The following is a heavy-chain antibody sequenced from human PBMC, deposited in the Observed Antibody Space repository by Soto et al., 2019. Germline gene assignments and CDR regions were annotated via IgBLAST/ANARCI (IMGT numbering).Heavy chain of an antibody. V-gene: IGHV1-2*02. J-gene: IGHJ4*02. Sequence: ASVKVSCKASGYIFSANYMHWVRQAPGQGFEWMGRISPKSGGTNYAQKFQGRVTMTWDTSLNTAYMELSSLTSEDTAVYYCARPPGYISDWYYFDLWGQGTLVTVSS. D-gene: IGHD3-9*01. CDR3: ARPPGYISDWYYFDL. CDR2: ISPKSGGT. CDR1: GYIFSANY.